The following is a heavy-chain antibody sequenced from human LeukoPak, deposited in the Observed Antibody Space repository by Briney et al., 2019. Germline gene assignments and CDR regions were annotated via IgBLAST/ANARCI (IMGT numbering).Heavy chain of an antibody. CDR2: ISSDGSIT. CDR3: AKTTLLEWLLGYFDY. D-gene: IGHD3-3*01. Sequence: PGGSLRLSCAASGFTFSTYWMHWVRQAPGKGLVWVSRISSDGSITSYADSVKGRFTISRDNSKNTLYLQMNSLRAEDTAVYYCAKTTLLEWLLGYFDYWGQGTLVTVSS. CDR1: GFTFSTYW. V-gene: IGHV3-74*01. J-gene: IGHJ4*02.